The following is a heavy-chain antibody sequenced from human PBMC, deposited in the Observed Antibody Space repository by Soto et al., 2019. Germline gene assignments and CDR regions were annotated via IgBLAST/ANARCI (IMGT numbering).Heavy chain of an antibody. CDR1: GFTFSHYS. D-gene: IGHD2-15*01. CDR2: MSDRSDYI. J-gene: IGHJ2*01. V-gene: IGHV3-21*01. CDR3: ARDGTVVGYFDF. Sequence: GGSLRLSCGASGFTFSHYSMNWVRQAPGKGLEWVSSMSDRSDYIYYADSVRGRFTISRDNAKNSLYLQMNSLSDGDTAVYYCARDGTVVGYFDFWGRGTLVTVSS.